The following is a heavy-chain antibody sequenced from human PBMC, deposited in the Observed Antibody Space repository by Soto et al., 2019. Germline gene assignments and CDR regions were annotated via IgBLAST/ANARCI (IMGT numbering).Heavy chain of an antibody. D-gene: IGHD2-2*01. CDR2: IYYSGST. Sequence: PSETLSLTCTFAGCSISSYYWSWIRQPPGKGLEWIGYIYYSGSTNYNPSLKSRVTISVDTSKNQFSLKLSSVTAADTAVYYCARDKYYCSSTSCFGWFDPWVQGTLVTVSS. CDR3: ARDKYYCSSTSCFGWFDP. V-gene: IGHV4-59*01. CDR1: GCSISSYY. J-gene: IGHJ5*02.